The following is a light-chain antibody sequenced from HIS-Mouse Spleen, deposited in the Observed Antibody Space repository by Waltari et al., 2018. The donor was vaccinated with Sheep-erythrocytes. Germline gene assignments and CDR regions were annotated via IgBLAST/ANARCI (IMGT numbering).Light chain of an antibody. CDR2: DVI. CDR1: SSDVGGYNY. J-gene: IGLJ1*01. CDR3: CSYAGSYNHV. V-gene: IGLV2-11*01. Sequence: QSALTQPRSVSGSPGQSVTISCTGTSSDVGGYNYVSWYQQHPGKAPKHMIYDVITRPSGVPDRFSGSKSCNTASLTISGLQAEDEADYYCCSYAGSYNHVFATGTKVTVL.